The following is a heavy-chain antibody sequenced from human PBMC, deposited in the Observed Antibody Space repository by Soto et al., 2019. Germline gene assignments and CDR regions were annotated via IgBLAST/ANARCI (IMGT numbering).Heavy chain of an antibody. J-gene: IGHJ6*02. CDR2: IIPIFGTA. Sequence: QVQLVQSGAEVKKPGSSVKVSCKASGGTFSSYAISWVRQAPGQGLEWMGGIIPIFGTANYAQKFQGRVTITADDSTSTAYMELSSLRSEDTAVYYCARGGVGWGYYGMDVWGQGTTVTVSS. CDR1: GGTFSSYA. D-gene: IGHD6-19*01. V-gene: IGHV1-69*01. CDR3: ARGGVGWGYYGMDV.